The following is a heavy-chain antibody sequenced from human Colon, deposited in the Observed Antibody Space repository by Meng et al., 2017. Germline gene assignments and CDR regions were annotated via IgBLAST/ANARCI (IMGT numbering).Heavy chain of an antibody. CDR3: AKIHLGDSGLDY. CDR1: GYSLSGYY. D-gene: IGHD6-19*01. Sequence: VQRLQSGDEVKNPGASVKVSCKASGYSLSGYYMHWVRQVPGQGLEWMGRINADSGGTNYAEKFQGRVTLTRDTSINTAYMEVTSLRSDDTAVYYCAKIHLGDSGLDYWGQGTLVTVSS. CDR2: INADSGGT. V-gene: IGHV1-2*06. J-gene: IGHJ4*02.